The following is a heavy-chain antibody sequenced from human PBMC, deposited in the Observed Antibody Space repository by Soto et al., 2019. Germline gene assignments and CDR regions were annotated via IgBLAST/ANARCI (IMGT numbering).Heavy chain of an antibody. CDR2: ISYDGSNK. D-gene: IGHD1-26*01. V-gene: IGHV3-30*03. Sequence: QVQLVESGGGVVQPGRSLRLSCEASGFTFSSYGMHWVRQAPGKGLEWVAVISYDGSNKYYADSVKGRFTISRDNSKNTLYLQMNSLRAEDTAVYYCATSNGGTYYYYYGMDVWGQGTTVTVSS. CDR3: ATSNGGTYYYYYGMDV. J-gene: IGHJ6*02. CDR1: GFTFSSYG.